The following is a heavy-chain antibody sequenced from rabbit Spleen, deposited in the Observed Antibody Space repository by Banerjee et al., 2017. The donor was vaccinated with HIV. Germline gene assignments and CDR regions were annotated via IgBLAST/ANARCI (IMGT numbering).Heavy chain of an antibody. V-gene: IGHV1S40*01. CDR2: IYGDNSGST. Sequence: QSLEESGGDLVKPGTSLTLTCTASGFSFSSSYYMCWVRQAPGKGLECIACIYGDNSGSTWYANWAKGRFTISKTSSTTVTLQMTSLTAADTATYFCARGFTGGAVRIFALWGPGTLVTV. D-gene: IGHD7-1*01. J-gene: IGHJ4*01. CDR3: ARGFTGGAVRIFAL. CDR1: GFSFSSSYY.